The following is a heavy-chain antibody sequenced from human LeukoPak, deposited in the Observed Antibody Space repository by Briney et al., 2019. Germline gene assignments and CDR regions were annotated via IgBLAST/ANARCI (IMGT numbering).Heavy chain of an antibody. Sequence: GESLKISCKGSGYSFTSYWIGWVRQMPGKGLEWMGIIYGADYTTIYSPPFHGQITISADRSISTAYLQWTSLKASDTAMYYCARRPAGTRTFDYWGQGALVTVSS. CDR2: IYGADYTT. V-gene: IGHV5-51*01. J-gene: IGHJ4*02. CDR1: GYSFTSYW. D-gene: IGHD1-7*01. CDR3: ARRPAGTRTFDY.